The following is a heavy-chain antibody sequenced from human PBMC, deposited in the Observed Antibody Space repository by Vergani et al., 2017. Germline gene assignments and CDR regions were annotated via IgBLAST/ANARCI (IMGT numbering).Heavy chain of an antibody. D-gene: IGHD4-17*01. V-gene: IGHV1-69-2*01. Sequence: EVQLVQSGAEVKKPGATMKISCKVSGYTFTDHYMHWVKQAAGKGLEWMGLVDTEDGETIYAEKFKGRVTIAADTSTDTAHLEWSSLRSEDTAVYYCATPQTVTTGGMEVWGQGTTVIVSS. J-gene: IGHJ6*02. CDR2: VDTEDGET. CDR1: GYTFTDHY. CDR3: ATPQTVTTGGMEV.